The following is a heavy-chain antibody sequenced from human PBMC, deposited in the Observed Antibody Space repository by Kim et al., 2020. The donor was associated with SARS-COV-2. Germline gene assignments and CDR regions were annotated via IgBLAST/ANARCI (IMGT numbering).Heavy chain of an antibody. CDR2: ISSSSSTI. CDR1: GFTFSSYS. CDR3: ARDLDSSWYGGMDV. J-gene: IGHJ6*02. V-gene: IGHV3-48*02. Sequence: GGSLRLSCAASGFTFSSYSMNWVRQAPGKGLEWVSYISSSSSTIYYADSVKGRFTISRDNAKNSLYLQMNSLRDEDTAVYYCARDLDSSWYGGMDVWGQGTTVTVSS. D-gene: IGHD6-13*01.